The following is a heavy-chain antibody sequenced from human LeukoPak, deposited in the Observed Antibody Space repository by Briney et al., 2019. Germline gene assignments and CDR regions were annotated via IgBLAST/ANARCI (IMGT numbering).Heavy chain of an antibody. V-gene: IGHV4-59*01. J-gene: IGHJ4*02. CDR3: ASALGDSYVDY. D-gene: IGHD5-18*01. CDR1: GGSISSYY. CDR2: IYYSGST. Sequence: SETLSLTCTVSGGSISSYYWSWIRQPPGKGLEWIGYIYYSGSTNYNPSLKSRVTISVDTSKNQFSLKLSSVTAADTAVYYCASALGDSYVDYWGQGTLVTVSS.